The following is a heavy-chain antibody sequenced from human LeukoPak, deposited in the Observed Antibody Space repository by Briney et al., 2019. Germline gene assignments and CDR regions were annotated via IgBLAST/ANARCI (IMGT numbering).Heavy chain of an antibody. V-gene: IGHV1-18*01. J-gene: IGHJ4*02. CDR1: GYTFTTYA. CDR3: ARDQSLVAYSSTWFDY. D-gene: IGHD6-13*01. CDR2: ISAYNGNT. Sequence: GASVKVSCKASGYTFTTYAISWVRQAPGQGLEWMGWISAYNGNTDYAQNLQGRVTMTTDTLTSTAYMELRSLRSDDTAVYYCARDQSLVAYSSTWFDYWGQGTPVTVSS.